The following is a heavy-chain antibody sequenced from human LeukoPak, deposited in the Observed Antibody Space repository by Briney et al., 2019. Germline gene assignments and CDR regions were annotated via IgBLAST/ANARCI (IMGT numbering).Heavy chain of an antibody. Sequence: PGGSLRLSCAGSGFTFSSYEMNWVRQAPGKGLEWVSYISSSGSTRYYADSVKGRFTVSRDNAKNSLYLQMNSLRAEDMALYYCAKDSQEDPSSSWYSYFDYWGQGTLVTVSS. CDR2: ISSSGSTR. CDR3: AKDSQEDPSSSWYSYFDY. V-gene: IGHV3-48*03. J-gene: IGHJ4*02. CDR1: GFTFSSYE. D-gene: IGHD6-13*01.